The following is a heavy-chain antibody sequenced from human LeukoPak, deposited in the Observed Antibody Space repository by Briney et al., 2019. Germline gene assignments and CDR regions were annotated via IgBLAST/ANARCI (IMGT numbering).Heavy chain of an antibody. J-gene: IGHJ4*02. V-gene: IGHV3-23*01. CDR3: ANLPPERRYRCVHF. CDR2: ISGSGGST. CDR1: GFTFSSYA. Sequence: GSLRLSCAASGFTFSSYARSWVRQAPGKGLEWVSAISGSGGSTYYADSVKGRFTISRDNSKNTLYLQMNSLRAEDTAVYYCANLPPERRYRCVHFWGQGTLVTVSS. D-gene: IGHD4-11*01.